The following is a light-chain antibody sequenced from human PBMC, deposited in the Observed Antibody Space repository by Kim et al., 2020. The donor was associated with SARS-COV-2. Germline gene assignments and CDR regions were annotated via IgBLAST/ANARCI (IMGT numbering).Light chain of an antibody. CDR3: QPYNDAII. Sequence: DIQMTQSPSSLSASVGDRVTITCQASQNIAYYLDWYQQRPGKAPKLLIYDASNLKTGVPTRFSASGYGTDFTLTISSLEPEDFATYFCQPYNDAIIFGQGTRLEIK. V-gene: IGKV1-33*01. CDR2: DAS. CDR1: QNIAYY. J-gene: IGKJ5*01.